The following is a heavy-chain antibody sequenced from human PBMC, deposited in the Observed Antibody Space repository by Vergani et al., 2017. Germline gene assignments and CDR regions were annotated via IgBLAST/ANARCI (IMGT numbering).Heavy chain of an antibody. CDR1: GGSISSYY. Sequence: QVQLQESGPGLVKPSETLSLTCTVSGGSISSYYWSWIRQPPGKGLEWIGYIYYSGSTYYNPSLKSRVTISVDTSKNQFSLKLSSVTAADTAVYYCARGSPTVTHGRVFDYWGQGTLVTVSS. V-gene: IGHV4-59*12. CDR3: ARGSPTVTHGRVFDY. CDR2: IYYSGST. J-gene: IGHJ4*02. D-gene: IGHD4-17*01.